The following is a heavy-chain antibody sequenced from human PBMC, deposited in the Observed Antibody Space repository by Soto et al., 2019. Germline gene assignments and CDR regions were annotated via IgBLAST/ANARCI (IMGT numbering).Heavy chain of an antibody. CDR1: GGTFSSYA. V-gene: IGHV1-69*12. CDR2: IIAIFGTA. CDR3: AILTLNYCISTSCYVDY. J-gene: IGHJ4*02. Sequence: QVQLVQSGAEVKKPGYSVKVSCKASGGTFSSYAISWVRQAPGQGLEWMGGIIAIFGTASYAQHFQGRVTITADDSTSTAYMELSSLRSEDTAVYYCAILTLNYCISTSCYVDYWGQGTLVTVSS. D-gene: IGHD2-2*01.